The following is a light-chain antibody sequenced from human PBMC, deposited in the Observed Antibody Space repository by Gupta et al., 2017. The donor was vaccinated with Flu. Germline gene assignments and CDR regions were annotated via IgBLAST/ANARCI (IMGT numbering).Light chain of an antibody. CDR1: SPNIGASYR. CDR3: QSYDNTMSGGV. J-gene: IGLJ3*02. Sequence: QSVLTQPPPVSGAPGHRVTISCTRSSPNIGASYRVHWYQQLPGTAPKLLIYDTNNRPSGVPDRFSGSKYGTSASMASTGLQAEDEADYYCQSYDNTMSGGVFGGGTKLTVL. CDR2: DTN. V-gene: IGLV1-40*01.